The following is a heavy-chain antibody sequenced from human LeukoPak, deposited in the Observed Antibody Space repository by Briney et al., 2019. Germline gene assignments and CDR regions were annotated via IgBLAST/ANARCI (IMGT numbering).Heavy chain of an antibody. Sequence: ASVKVSCKASGYTFTSYYMHWVRQAPGQGLEWMGIINPSGGSTSYAQKFQGRVTMTRDTSTSTVYMELSSLRSEDTAVYYCARDRGYSSSPLYGMDVWGQGTTVTVSS. CDR1: GYTFTSYY. CDR2: INPSGGST. J-gene: IGHJ6*02. D-gene: IGHD6-13*01. V-gene: IGHV1-46*01. CDR3: ARDRGYSSSPLYGMDV.